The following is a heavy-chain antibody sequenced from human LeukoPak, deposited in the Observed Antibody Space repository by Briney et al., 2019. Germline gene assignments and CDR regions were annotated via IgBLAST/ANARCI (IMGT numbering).Heavy chain of an antibody. V-gene: IGHV3-7*01. J-gene: IGHJ3*02. CDR3: ARHWEGVESDAFDI. CDR2: IRKDGSEK. D-gene: IGHD1-26*01. CDR1: GFTFSNYA. Sequence: PGGSLRLSCAASGFTFSNYAMHWVRQAPGKGLEWVANIRKDGSEKNYVDSVKGRFTISRDNAKNSLYLQMNSLRADDTALYYCARHWEGVESDAFDIWGQGTMVTVSS.